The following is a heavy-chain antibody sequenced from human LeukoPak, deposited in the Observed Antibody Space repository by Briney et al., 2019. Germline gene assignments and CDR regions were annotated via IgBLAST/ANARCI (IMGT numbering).Heavy chain of an antibody. CDR1: GGSISSSSFY. Sequence: SETLSLTCTVSGGSISSSSFYWGWIRQPPGKGLEWIGSIYYSGSTYYNPSLKSRVTISVDASKNQFSLKLSSVTAADTAVYYCARITMVRGVIITGTTGSYYFDYWGQGTLVTVSS. CDR2: IYYSGST. J-gene: IGHJ4*02. D-gene: IGHD3-10*01. V-gene: IGHV4-39*01. CDR3: ARITMVRGVIITGTTGSYYFDY.